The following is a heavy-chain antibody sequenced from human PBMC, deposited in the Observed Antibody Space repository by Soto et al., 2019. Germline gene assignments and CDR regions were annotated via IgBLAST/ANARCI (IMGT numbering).Heavy chain of an antibody. D-gene: IGHD3-22*01. V-gene: IGHV4-30-4*01. CDR1: GGSISSGDYY. CDR2: IYYSGST. CDR3: ARATGGYYRGTYDY. Sequence: TSETLSLTCTVSGGSISSGDYYWSWIRQPPGKGLEWIGYIYYSGSTYYNPSLKSRVTISVDTSKNQFSLKLSSVTAADTAVYYCARATGGYYRGTYDYWGQGTLVTRLL. J-gene: IGHJ4*02.